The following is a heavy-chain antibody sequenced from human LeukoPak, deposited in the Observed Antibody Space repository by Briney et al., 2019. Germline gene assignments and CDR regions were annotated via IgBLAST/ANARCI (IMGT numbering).Heavy chain of an antibody. CDR2: INTNTGNP. Sequence: AAVKVSCKASGYIFTNYVMNWVRQAPGQGREWMGWINTNTGNPTYAQGFTGRFVFSLYTSVSTAYLQISSLKAEDTAVYYCVRDDRVTWGQGTLVTVSS. CDR1: GYIFTNYV. V-gene: IGHV7-4-1*02. J-gene: IGHJ5*02. CDR3: VRDDRVT.